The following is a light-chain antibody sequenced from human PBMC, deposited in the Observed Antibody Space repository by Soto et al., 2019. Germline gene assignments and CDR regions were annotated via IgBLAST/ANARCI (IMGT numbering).Light chain of an antibody. CDR2: AAS. V-gene: IGKV1-27*01. Sequence: DIQMTQSPSSLSASVGDRVTITCRASQGVRNFLAWYQQKPGKVPKLLMYAASTLQSGVPSRFSGSGSGTDFTLTISSLQPEDVATHYCQKYNSAPYTFGQGTMLEIK. CDR1: QGVRNF. J-gene: IGKJ2*01. CDR3: QKYNSAPYT.